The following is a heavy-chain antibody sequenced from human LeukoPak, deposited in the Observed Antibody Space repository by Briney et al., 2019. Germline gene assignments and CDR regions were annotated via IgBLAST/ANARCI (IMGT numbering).Heavy chain of an antibody. CDR3: ARGGAGLAAAWYNLDY. CDR2: IYYSGTT. J-gene: IGHJ4*02. CDR1: AGSISGYY. Sequence: SETLSLTCIVSAGSISGYYWSWIRQPPGKGLEWIRYIYYSGTTNYNPSLKSRVSISVDTSKNQLSLRLTSVTAADTAVYYCARGGAGLAAAWYNLDYWGQGTLVTVSS. V-gene: IGHV4-59*01. D-gene: IGHD1-1*01.